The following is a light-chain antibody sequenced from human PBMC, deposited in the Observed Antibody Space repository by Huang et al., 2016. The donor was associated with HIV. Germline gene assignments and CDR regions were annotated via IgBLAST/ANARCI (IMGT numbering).Light chain of an antibody. CDR3: QQLYDYPLT. J-gene: IGKJ3*01. CDR1: QGVSSY. V-gene: IGKV1-9*01. CDR2: AAS. Sequence: IQLTQSPSSLSASVGDRVTITCRASQGVSSYLAWYQQKPGKVPKLLIYAASTLQSGGPSRFSGSGSGTDFTLTISSLQPEDFATYYCQQLYDYPLTFGPGTKVDIK.